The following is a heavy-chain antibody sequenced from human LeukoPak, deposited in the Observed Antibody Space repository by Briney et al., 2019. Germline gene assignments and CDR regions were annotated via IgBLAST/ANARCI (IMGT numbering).Heavy chain of an antibody. CDR3: AKDRYYYDSSGYYYVLDSLDI. Sequence: GGSLRLSCAASGFTFSSYGMHWVRQAPGKGLEWVAVISYDGSNKYYADSVKGRFTISRDNSKNTLYLQMNSLRAEDTAVYYCAKDRYYYDSSGYYYVLDSLDIWGQGTMVTVSS. J-gene: IGHJ3*02. V-gene: IGHV3-30*18. CDR2: ISYDGSNK. CDR1: GFTFSSYG. D-gene: IGHD3-22*01.